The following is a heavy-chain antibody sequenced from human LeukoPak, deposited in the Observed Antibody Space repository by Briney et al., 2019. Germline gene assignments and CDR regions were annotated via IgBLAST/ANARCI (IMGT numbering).Heavy chain of an antibody. CDR2: IRSKAYGGTT. Sequence: PAGSLRLSCTASGFTFGDYAMSWVRQAPGKGLEWVGFIRSKAYGGTTEYAASVKGRFTISRDDSKSIAYLQMNSLKTEDTAVYYCTREHHRGWGQGTLVTVSS. V-gene: IGHV3-49*04. D-gene: IGHD1-14*01. J-gene: IGHJ4*02. CDR3: TREHHRG. CDR1: GFTFGDYA.